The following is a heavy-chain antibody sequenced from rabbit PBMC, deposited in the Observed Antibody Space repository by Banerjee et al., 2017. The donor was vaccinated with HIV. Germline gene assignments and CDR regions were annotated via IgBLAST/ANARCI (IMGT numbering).Heavy chain of an antibody. J-gene: IGHJ4*01. Sequence: QEQLEESGGDLVKPEGSLTLTCTASGFSFRNKYVMCWVRQAPGKGLEWIACINTSSGSTVYATWAKGRFTISRTSSTTVALQMTSLTAADTATYFCARGLVAGVIGWNFDLWGQGTLVTV. CDR1: GFSFRNKYV. CDR2: INTSSGST. CDR3: ARGLVAGVIGWNFDL. D-gene: IGHD4-1*01. V-gene: IGHV1S45*01.